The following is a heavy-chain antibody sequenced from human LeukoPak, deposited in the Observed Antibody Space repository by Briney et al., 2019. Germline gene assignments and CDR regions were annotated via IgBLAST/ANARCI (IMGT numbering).Heavy chain of an antibody. J-gene: IGHJ6*03. CDR1: GYSISSGYY. CDR3: APAWGNYYYYMDV. V-gene: IGHV4-61*05. D-gene: IGHD7-27*01. Sequence: PSETLSLTCTVSGYSISSGYYWGWIRQPPGKGLEWIGYIYYSGSTNYKPSLKSRVTISVDTSKNQFSLKLSSVTAEDTAVYYCAPAWGNYYYYMDVWGKGTTVTVSS. CDR2: IYYSGST.